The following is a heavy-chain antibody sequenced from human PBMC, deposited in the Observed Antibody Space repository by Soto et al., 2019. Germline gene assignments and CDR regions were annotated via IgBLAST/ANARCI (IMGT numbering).Heavy chain of an antibody. D-gene: IGHD3-10*01. CDR2: IYYSGST. CDR3: ARDYYMDAFDI. V-gene: IGHV4-61*01. Sequence: SETLSLTCTFSGGSVSSGSYYWSWIRQPPGKGLEWIGYIYYSGSTNYNPSLKSRVTISVDTSKNQFSLKLSSVTAADTAVYYCARDYYMDAFDIWGQGTMVTVSS. CDR1: GGSVSSGSYY. J-gene: IGHJ3*02.